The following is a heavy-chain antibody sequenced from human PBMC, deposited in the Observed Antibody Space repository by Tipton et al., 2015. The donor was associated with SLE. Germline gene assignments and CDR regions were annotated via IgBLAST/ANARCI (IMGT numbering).Heavy chain of an antibody. CDR3: AKGIDYSLAYYFYMDV. CDR2: IYSGGST. Sequence: SLRLSCAASGFTVSSNYMSWVRQAPGKGLEWVSVIYSGGSTHYADSVKGRFTMSRDNSKNTLYLQMNSLRAEDTAVYFCAKGIDYSLAYYFYMDVWGKGTTVTVSS. CDR1: GFTVSSNY. J-gene: IGHJ6*03. V-gene: IGHV3-53*01. D-gene: IGHD4-11*01.